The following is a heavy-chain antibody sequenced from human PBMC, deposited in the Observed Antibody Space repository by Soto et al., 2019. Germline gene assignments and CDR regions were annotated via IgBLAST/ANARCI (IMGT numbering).Heavy chain of an antibody. CDR3: ARSRAPYYYYMDV. CDR1: GFTFSSYW. Sequence: GGSLRLSCAASGFTFSSYWMSWVRQAPGKGLEWVANIKQDGSEKYYVDSVKGRFTISRDNAKNSLYLQMNSLRAEDTAVYYCARSRAPYYYYMDVWGKGTTVTVSS. J-gene: IGHJ6*03. D-gene: IGHD2-2*01. V-gene: IGHV3-7*01. CDR2: IKQDGSEK.